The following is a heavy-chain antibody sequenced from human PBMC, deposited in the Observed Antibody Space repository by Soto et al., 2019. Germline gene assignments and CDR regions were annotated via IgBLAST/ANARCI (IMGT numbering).Heavy chain of an antibody. CDR3: VKAISSAYASLDY. CDR1: GFTFSSYA. V-gene: IGHV3-23*01. Sequence: DVQLLESGGDLVQPGESLRLSFVASGFTFSSYAMNWVRQAPGMGLEWVSTISGSGGSRYYADSVKGRFAISRDNSKNTLSLQMRSLRVEDTAIYYCVKAISSAYASLDYWGQGTLVTVSS. CDR2: ISGSGGSR. J-gene: IGHJ4*02. D-gene: IGHD3-16*01.